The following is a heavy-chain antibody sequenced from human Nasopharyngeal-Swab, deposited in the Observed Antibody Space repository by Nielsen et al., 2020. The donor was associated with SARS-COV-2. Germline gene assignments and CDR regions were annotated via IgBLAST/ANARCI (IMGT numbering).Heavy chain of an antibody. CDR2: ISYDGNIK. V-gene: IGHV3-30-3*01. J-gene: IGHJ4*02. D-gene: IGHD1-1*01. CDR3: ARDTTGDGDY. Sequence: GGSLRLSCAASGFTFSSYAMHWVRQAPGKGLDWVAVISYDGNIKYYTDSVKGRFTISRDNSKNTLYLQMNSLRAEDTAVYYCARDTTGDGDYWGQGTLVTVSS. CDR1: GFTFSSYA.